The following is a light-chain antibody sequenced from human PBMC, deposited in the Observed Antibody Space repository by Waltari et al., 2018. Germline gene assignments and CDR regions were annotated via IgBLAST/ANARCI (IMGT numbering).Light chain of an antibody. CDR3: SSYAGSNNLGV. CDR2: EVS. Sequence: QSALTQPPSASGSPGQSVTISCTGTSSDVGGYNYCSWYQQHPGKAPKFMISEVSKRPSGVPDRFSGSKSGNTASLTVSGLQAEDEADYYCSSYAGSNNLGVFGTGTKVTVL. CDR1: SSDVGGYNY. J-gene: IGLJ1*01. V-gene: IGLV2-8*01.